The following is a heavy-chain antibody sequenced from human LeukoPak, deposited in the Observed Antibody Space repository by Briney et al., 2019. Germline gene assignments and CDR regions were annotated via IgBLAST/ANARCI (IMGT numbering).Heavy chain of an antibody. J-gene: IGHJ4*02. CDR1: GFTFSSYG. D-gene: IGHD1-26*01. Sequence: GGSLRLSCAASGFTFSSYGMHWVRQAPGKGLEWVAVIWYDRSSKYYADSVKGRFTISRDNSKNTLYLQMNSLRAEDTAVYYCAKEYSGSYDYWGQGTLVTVSS. V-gene: IGHV3-33*06. CDR2: IWYDRSSK. CDR3: AKEYSGSYDY.